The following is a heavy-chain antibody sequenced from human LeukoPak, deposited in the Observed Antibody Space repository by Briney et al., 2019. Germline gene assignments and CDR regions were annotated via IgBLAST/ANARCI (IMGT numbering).Heavy chain of an antibody. J-gene: IGHJ4*02. CDR3: ARDLSPDSSGWFDY. V-gene: IGHV3-21*01. D-gene: IGHD6-19*01. CDR1: GFTFSSYT. CDR2: ISSSSSYI. Sequence: GGSLRLSCAASGFTFSSYTMNWVRQAPGKGLEWVSSISSSSSYIYYADSVKGRFIISRDNAENSLYLQMNSLRAEDTAVYYCARDLSPDSSGWFDYWGQGTLVTVSS.